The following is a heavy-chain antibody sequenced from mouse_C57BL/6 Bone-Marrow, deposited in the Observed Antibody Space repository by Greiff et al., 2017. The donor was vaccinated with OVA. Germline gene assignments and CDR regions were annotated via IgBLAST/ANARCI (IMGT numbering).Heavy chain of an antibody. V-gene: IGHV1-50*01. CDR1: GYTFTSYW. D-gene: IGHD4-1*01. J-gene: IGHJ2*01. CDR3: ARDWDYFDY. Sequence: LQPGAELVKPGASVKLSCKASGYTFTSYWMQWVKQRPGQGLEWIGEIDPSDSYTNYNQKFKGKATLTVDTSSSTAYMQLSSLTSEDSAVYYCARDWDYFDYWGQGTTLTVSS. CDR2: IDPSDSYT.